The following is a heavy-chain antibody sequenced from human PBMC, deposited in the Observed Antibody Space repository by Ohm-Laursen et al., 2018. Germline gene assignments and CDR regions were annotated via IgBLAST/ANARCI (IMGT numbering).Heavy chain of an antibody. D-gene: IGHD1-1*01. CDR1: GFTFSSYS. V-gene: IGHV3-21*04. J-gene: IGHJ4*02. CDR3: AKDISPVQPDYFDY. CDR2: ISSSSSYI. Sequence: SPRLSCAASGFTFSSYSMIWVRQAPGKGLEWVSSISSSSSYIYYADSVKGRFTISRDNSKNTLYLQMNSLRAEDTAVYYCAKDISPVQPDYFDYWGQGTLVTVSS.